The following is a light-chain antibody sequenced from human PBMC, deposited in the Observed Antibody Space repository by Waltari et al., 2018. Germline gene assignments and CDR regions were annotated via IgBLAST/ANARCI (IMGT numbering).Light chain of an antibody. CDR3: QQRSNWPPT. CDR1: QSVSSY. Sequence: EIVLTQSPATLSLSPGDRATLSCRASQSVSSYLSWYQQKPGQAPRLLIYDASNRATGIPARFSGSGSGTDFTLTISSLEPEDFAVYYCQQRSNWPPTFGGGTNVEIK. CDR2: DAS. J-gene: IGKJ4*01. V-gene: IGKV3-11*01.